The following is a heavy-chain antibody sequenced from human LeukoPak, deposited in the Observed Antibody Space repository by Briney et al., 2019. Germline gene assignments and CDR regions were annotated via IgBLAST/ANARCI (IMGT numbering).Heavy chain of an antibody. J-gene: IGHJ5*02. CDR2: INHSGST. D-gene: IGHD2-2*01. CDR3: ARGRRLGVVVPAAGIRWFHP. V-gene: IGHV4-34*01. CDR1: GGSFSGYY. Sequence: PSETLSLTCAVYGGSFSGYYWSWIRQPPGKGLEWMGEINHSGSTNYNPSLKSRVTISVDTSKNQFSLKLSSVTAADTAVYYCARGRRLGVVVPAAGIRWFHPWGQGTLVTVSS.